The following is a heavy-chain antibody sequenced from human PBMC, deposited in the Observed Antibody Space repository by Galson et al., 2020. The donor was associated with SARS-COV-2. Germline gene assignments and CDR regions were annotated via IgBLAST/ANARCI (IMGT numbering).Heavy chain of an antibody. CDR2: ISTYNGNI. CDR3: ARGIDY. Sequence: ASVKVSCKASDYTFTSDGVTWVRQARGQGLEWMGWISTYNGNIKYAWKFQDRVTMTTDTSTNTAYMELRRLRYDDTAVYFCARGIDYWGQGTLVTVSS. J-gene: IGHJ4*02. CDR1: DYTFTSDG. V-gene: IGHV1-18*01.